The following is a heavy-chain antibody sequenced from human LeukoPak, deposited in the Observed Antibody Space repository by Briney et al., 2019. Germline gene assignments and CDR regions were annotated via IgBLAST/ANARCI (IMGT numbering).Heavy chain of an antibody. D-gene: IGHD3-9*01. CDR2: ISSSSSYI. V-gene: IGHV3-21*01. CDR3: ARPRTIYGAFDI. Sequence: GGSLRLSCAASGFTFSSYSMNWVRQAPGKGLEWVSSISSSSSYIYYADSVKGRFTISRDNSKNTLYLQMNNLRAEDTAVYYCARPRTIYGAFDIWGQGTMVTVSS. CDR1: GFTFSSYS. J-gene: IGHJ3*02.